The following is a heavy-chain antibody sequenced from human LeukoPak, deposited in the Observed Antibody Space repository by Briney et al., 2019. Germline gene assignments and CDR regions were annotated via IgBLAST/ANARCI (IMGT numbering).Heavy chain of an antibody. D-gene: IGHD1-1*01. CDR3: ARRQWNDDAYDI. CDR1: GGSISSYY. V-gene: IGHV4-59*12. CDR2: IYYTGST. Sequence: SETLSLTCTVSGGSISSYYWSWIRQPPGKGLEWIGNIYYTGSTYYSPSLKSRVTISVDTSNNQFSLKMMSVNAADTAVYYCARRQWNDDAYDIWGQGTMVSVSS. J-gene: IGHJ3*02.